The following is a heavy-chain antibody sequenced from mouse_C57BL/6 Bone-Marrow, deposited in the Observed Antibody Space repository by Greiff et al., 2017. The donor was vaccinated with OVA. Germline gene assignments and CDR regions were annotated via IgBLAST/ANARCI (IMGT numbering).Heavy chain of an antibody. CDR1: GYSITSGYY. D-gene: IGHD2-4*01. CDR3: ARDQDYWFAY. V-gene: IGHV3-6*01. Sequence: EVKLVESGPGLVKPSQSLSLTCSVPGYSITSGYYWNWIRQFPGNKLEWMGYISYNGSNNSNPSLKNRISITRDTSKNQFFLKLNSVTTEDTATYYCARDQDYWFAYWGQGTLVTVSA. J-gene: IGHJ3*01. CDR2: ISYNGSN.